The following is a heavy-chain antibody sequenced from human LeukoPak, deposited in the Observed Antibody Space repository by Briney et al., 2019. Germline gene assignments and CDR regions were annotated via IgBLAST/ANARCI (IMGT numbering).Heavy chain of an antibody. CDR1: GYTFTNHW. V-gene: IGHV5-51*01. Sequence: RPGESLKISCKGSGYTFTNHWIGWVRQKPGRGLEWMGIIYPGDSDTRYSPSFQGQVTISADKSISTAFLQWTSLKASDTAMYYCAIHDSDGLDTWGQGTMVTASS. CDR2: IYPGDSDT. J-gene: IGHJ3*02. CDR3: AIHDSDGLDT. D-gene: IGHD2-15*01.